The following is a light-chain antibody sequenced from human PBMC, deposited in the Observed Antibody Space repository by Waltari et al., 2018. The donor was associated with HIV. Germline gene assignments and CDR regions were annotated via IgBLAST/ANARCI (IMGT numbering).Light chain of an antibody. CDR1: QSISSY. V-gene: IGKV1-39*01. Sequence: SSLSASVGDRVTITCRASQSISSYLNWYQQKPVKAPKLLIYAASSLQSGVPSRFSGSGSGTDFTLTISSLQPEDFATYYCQQSYSTPLTFGGGTKVEIK. CDR2: AAS. J-gene: IGKJ4*01. CDR3: QQSYSTPLT.